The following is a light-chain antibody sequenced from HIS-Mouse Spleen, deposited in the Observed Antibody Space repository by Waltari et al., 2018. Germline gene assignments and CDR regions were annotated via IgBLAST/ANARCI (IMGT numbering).Light chain of an antibody. Sequence: QSVLTQPPSASGTPGQRVTISCSGSSSNIGSNYVYWYQQLPGTAPKLLIYGNNQRPSGVPGRFSGSKSGTSASLAISGLRSEDEADYYCAAWDDSLSGRVFGGGTKLTVL. V-gene: IGLV1-47*01. CDR2: GNN. CDR1: SSNIGSNY. CDR3: AAWDDSLSGRV. J-gene: IGLJ3*02.